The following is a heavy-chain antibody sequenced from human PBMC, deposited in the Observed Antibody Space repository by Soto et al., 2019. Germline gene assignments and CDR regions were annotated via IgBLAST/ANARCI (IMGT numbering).Heavy chain of an antibody. Sequence: GGSLRLSCSASGFTFSSYAMHWVRQAPGKGLEYVSAISRNGGSAYYADSVKGRFTISRDNSKNTRYLQMSSLRAEDTAVYYCVKDPGHSLSNAFDIWGQGTMVTVSS. V-gene: IGHV3-64D*09. CDR1: GFTFSSYA. CDR2: ISRNGGSA. CDR3: VKDPGHSLSNAFDI. D-gene: IGHD3-10*01. J-gene: IGHJ3*02.